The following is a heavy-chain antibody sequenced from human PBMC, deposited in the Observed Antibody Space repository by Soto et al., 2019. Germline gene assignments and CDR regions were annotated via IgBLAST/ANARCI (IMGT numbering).Heavy chain of an antibody. CDR3: ARDLGYYESDGYFDY. V-gene: IGHV3-11*01. CDR1: GFTFSDNY. D-gene: IGHD3-22*01. J-gene: IGHJ4*02. CDR2: ISSSGSII. Sequence: GGSLRLSCAASGFTFSDNYMSWIRQAPGKGLEWFSYISSSGSIIYYADSVKGRFTVSRDNAKNSLYLQMNSLRAEDTAVYYCARDLGYYESDGYFDYWGQGALVTVSS.